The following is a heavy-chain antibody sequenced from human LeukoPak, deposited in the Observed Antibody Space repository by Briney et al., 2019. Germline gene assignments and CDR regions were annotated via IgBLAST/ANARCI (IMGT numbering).Heavy chain of an antibody. J-gene: IGHJ4*02. CDR2: INPNSGGT. Sequence: ASVKVSCKASGYTFTGYYMHWVRQAPGQGLEWMGWINPNSGGTNYAQKFQGRVTMTRDTSVSTAYMELSRLRSDDTAVYFCAREGGGHCTGGRCYGVDKWGQGALVTVSS. D-gene: IGHD2-15*01. V-gene: IGHV1-2*02. CDR3: AREGGGHCTGGRCYGVDK. CDR1: GYTFTGYY.